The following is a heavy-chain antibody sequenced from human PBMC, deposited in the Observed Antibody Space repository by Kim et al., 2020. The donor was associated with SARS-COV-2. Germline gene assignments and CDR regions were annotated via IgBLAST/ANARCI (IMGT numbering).Heavy chain of an antibody. Sequence: GGSLRLSCAASGFTFSAYDMHWVRQAIGKGLEWVSTIGTAGDTYYAGSVKGRFTISRENALNSFYLQMNSLRVGDTAVYYCARLGRAESTLNAFDIWGQGTMVTVSS. V-gene: IGHV3-13*01. CDR2: IGTAGDT. J-gene: IGHJ3*02. CDR1: GFTFSAYD. CDR3: ARLGRAESTLNAFDI. D-gene: IGHD2-15*01.